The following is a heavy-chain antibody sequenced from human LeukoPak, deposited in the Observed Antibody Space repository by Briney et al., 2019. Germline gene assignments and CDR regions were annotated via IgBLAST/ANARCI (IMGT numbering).Heavy chain of an antibody. V-gene: IGHV4-59*01. Sequence: SETLSLTCTVSGGSLSSYYWSWIRQPPGKGLEWIGYIYYSGTTNYNPSLKSRVTISVDTSKKQFSLKLSSVTAADTAVYYCARTTEGGYTYDYFYYYYMDVWGKGTTVTISS. D-gene: IGHD5-18*01. J-gene: IGHJ6*03. CDR2: IYYSGTT. CDR3: ARTTEGGYTYDYFYYYYMDV. CDR1: GGSLSSYY.